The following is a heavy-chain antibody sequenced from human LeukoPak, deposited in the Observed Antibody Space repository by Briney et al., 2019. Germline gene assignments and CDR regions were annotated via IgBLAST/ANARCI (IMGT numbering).Heavy chain of an antibody. CDR3: ARDXANWGXXYXDL. V-gene: IGHV4-59*01. Sequence: PSETLSLTCTVSGGSISSYYWSWIRQPPGKGLEWIGYIYYSGSTNYNPSLKSRVTISVDTSKNQFSLKLSSVTAADTAVYYCARDXANWGXXYXDLWGXGTLVTVSS. CDR2: IYYSGST. J-gene: IGHJ2*01. D-gene: IGHD7-27*01. CDR1: GGSISSYY.